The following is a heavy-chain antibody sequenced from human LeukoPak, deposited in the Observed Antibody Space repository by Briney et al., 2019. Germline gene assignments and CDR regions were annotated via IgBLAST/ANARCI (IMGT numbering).Heavy chain of an antibody. V-gene: IGHV3-23*01. CDR3: AKPYPTLTTSAVLDN. J-gene: IGHJ4*02. Sequence: GGSLRLSCAASGFTFSSYAMSWVRQAPGKGLEWVSAISGSGGSTYYADSVKGRFTISRDNSKNTVYLQINTLRTEDAAIYYCAKPYPTLTTSAVLDNWGQGTLVTVSS. D-gene: IGHD1-1*01. CDR2: ISGSGGST. CDR1: GFTFSSYA.